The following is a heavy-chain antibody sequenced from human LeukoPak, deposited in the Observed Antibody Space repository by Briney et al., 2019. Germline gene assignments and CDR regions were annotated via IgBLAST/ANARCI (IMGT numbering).Heavy chain of an antibody. CDR3: TRDLTISGPIGY. J-gene: IGHJ4*02. Sequence: ASVKVSCKASGYTFTDYAIHWVRQAPGQGLEWVGRIDPHSGDTNYAQKFQGRVTLTRDASIGTAYMELRRLRSDDTAFYYCTRDLTISGPIGYWGQETLVTVSS. CDR2: IDPHSGDT. CDR1: GYTFTDYA. V-gene: IGHV1-2*06. D-gene: IGHD3-9*01.